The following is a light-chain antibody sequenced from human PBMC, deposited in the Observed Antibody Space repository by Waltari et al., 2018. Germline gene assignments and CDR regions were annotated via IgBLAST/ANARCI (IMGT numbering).Light chain of an antibody. CDR2: DVN. Sequence: QSALTQPRSVSGSPGPSVTISCTGTSSDVGGYDNVSWYQQNPGKAPKLMVFDVNRRPSGVPDRFSGSKSGNTASLTISGLQAEDEADYYCCSYAGSYTWVFGTGTKVTVL. CDR3: CSYAGSYTWV. V-gene: IGLV2-11*01. J-gene: IGLJ1*01. CDR1: SSDVGGYDN.